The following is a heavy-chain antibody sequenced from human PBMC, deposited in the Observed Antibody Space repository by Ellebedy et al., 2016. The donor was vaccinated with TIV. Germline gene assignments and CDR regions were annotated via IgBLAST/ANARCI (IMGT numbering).Heavy chain of an antibody. V-gene: IGHV3-30*01. J-gene: IGHJ4*02. CDR3: ARDLLDY. Sequence: GESLKISCAASGFSFSTYTMHWVRRAPGRGLEWVAIISHDGSNKSYADSVKGRFTISRDSSKNTLYLQMNSLRVEDTAVYYCARDLLDYWGQGTLVTVSS. CDR1: GFSFSTYT. CDR2: ISHDGSNK.